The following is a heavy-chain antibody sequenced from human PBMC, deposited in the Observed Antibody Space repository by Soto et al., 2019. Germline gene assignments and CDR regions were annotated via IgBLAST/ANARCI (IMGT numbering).Heavy chain of an antibody. D-gene: IGHD6-13*01. CDR2: IWNDGSNS. Sequence: RPLRVSCAAAGFTSNNYGMHCVRQAQGKGLEWLAVIWNDGSNSSYANSVKGRFTISRDNSKNTLYLQMSSLRAEDTAVYYCARRQIPPPTRGAANARGGMDVWGQGTTVTVSS. CDR3: ARRQIPPPTRGAANARGGMDV. V-gene: IGHV3-33*01. J-gene: IGHJ6*02. CDR1: GFTSNNYG.